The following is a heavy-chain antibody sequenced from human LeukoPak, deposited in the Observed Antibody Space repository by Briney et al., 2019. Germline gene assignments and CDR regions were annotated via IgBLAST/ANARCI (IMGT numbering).Heavy chain of an antibody. CDR1: GGSISSSSYY. J-gene: IGHJ4*02. CDR3: ASVVVALLVYFDY. D-gene: IGHD2-15*01. V-gene: IGHV4-39*01. Sequence: SETLSLTCTVSGGSISSSSYYWGWIRQPPGKGLEWIGSLYYSGSTYYNPSLKSRVTISVDTSKNQFSLKLSSVTAADTAVYYCASVVVALLVYFDYWGQGTLVTVSS. CDR2: LYYSGST.